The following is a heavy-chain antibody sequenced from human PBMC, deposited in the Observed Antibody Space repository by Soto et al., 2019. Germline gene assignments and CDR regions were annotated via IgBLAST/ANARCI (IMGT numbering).Heavy chain of an antibody. CDR2: IYYSGRT. D-gene: IGHD2-2*01. V-gene: IGHV4-39*01. CDR3: ARFALPAAEGPSYFGY. CDR1: GGSISSSSYY. Sequence: QLQLQESGPGLVKPSETLSLTCTVSGGSISSSSYYWGWIRQPPGKGLEWIGSIYYSGRTYYNPSHVTRLTIPVDTSQTQFALKLSSGTAADTAVYYCARFALPAAEGPSYFGYWGQGTLVTVAS. J-gene: IGHJ4*02.